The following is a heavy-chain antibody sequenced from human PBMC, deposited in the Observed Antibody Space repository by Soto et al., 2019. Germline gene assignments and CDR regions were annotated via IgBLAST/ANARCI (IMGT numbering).Heavy chain of an antibody. J-gene: IGHJ4*02. CDR2: IYFDGITT. CDR1: GFTFNTHW. V-gene: IGHV3-74*01. Sequence: GGSLRLSCTASGFTFNTHWMHWVRQAPGKGLVWVSRIYFDGITTNYADSVKGRLTVSRDNAKNTVYLHVNTLRDEDSAVYYCARGGAMGVDYWGQGTLVTVSS. CDR3: ARGGAMGVDY. D-gene: IGHD1-26*01.